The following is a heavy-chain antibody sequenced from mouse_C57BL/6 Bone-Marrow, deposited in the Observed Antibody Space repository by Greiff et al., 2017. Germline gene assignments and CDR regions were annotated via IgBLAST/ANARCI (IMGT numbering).Heavy chain of an antibody. CDR1: GYTFTSYG. V-gene: IGHV1-81*01. Sequence: QVQLQQSGAELARPGASVKLSCKASGYTFTSYGIRWVKQSTGQGLEWIGEIYPRSGNTYYNEKFKGKATLTADKSSSTAFMELRSLTSEDSAVYFSARALVYAMDYWGQGTSVTVSS. CDR3: ARALVYAMDY. CDR2: IYPRSGNT. J-gene: IGHJ4*01.